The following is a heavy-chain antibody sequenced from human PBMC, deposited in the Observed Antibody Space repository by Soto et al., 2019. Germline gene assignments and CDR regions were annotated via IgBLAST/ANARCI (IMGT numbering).Heavy chain of an antibody. J-gene: IGHJ6*02. CDR2: ISAYNGNT. V-gene: IGHV1-18*04. D-gene: IGHD2-15*01. CDR1: GYTFTSYG. Sequence: QVQLVQSGAEVKKPGASVKVSCKASGYTFTSYGISWVRQAPGQGLEWMGWISAYNGNTNYAQKLQGRVTMTTDTSTSTAYMELRSLRSDDTAVYYCARDRVVVVVAAYLEGYYGMDVWGQGTTVTVSS. CDR3: ARDRVVVVVAAYLEGYYGMDV.